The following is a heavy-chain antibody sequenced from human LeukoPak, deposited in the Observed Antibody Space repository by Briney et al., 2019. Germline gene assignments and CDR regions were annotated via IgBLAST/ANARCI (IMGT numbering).Heavy chain of an antibody. CDR2: ISYDGSNK. J-gene: IGHJ4*02. CDR3: ATLIAAPTFDY. CDR1: GFTFSSYA. Sequence: GRSLRLSCAASGFTFSSYAMRWVRQAPGKGLEWVAVISYDGSNKYYADSVKGRFTISRDNSKNTLYLQMNSLRAEDTAVYYCATLIAAPTFDYWGQGTLVTVSS. D-gene: IGHD6-13*01. V-gene: IGHV3-30*01.